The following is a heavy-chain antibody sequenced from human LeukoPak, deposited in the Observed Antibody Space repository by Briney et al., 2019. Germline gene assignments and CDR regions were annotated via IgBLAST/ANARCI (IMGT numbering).Heavy chain of an antibody. CDR1: GFTFRTYW. Sequence: GGSLRLSCAASGFTFRTYWMSWIRQAPRKERDWVADINQDGSEEYYLQSVRGRFTVSRDNAQNAVFLQMTNLRADDTAVHYCARWKMELQRNAFDFWGQGTVVTVSS. V-gene: IGHV3-7*01. CDR2: INQDGSEE. CDR3: ARWKMELQRNAFDF. J-gene: IGHJ3*01. D-gene: IGHD1-26*01.